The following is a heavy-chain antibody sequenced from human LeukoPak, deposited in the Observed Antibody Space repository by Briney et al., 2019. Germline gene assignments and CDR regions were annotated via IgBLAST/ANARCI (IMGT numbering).Heavy chain of an antibody. CDR3: AREGTGYYDSSGYYVYGYFPH. V-gene: IGHV3-53*04. D-gene: IGHD3-22*01. Sequence: GGSLRLSCAASGFTVSSNYMSWVRQAPGKGLECVSVIYSGGSTYYADSVKGRFTISRHNSKNTLYLQMNSLRAEDTAVYYCAREGTGYYDSSGYYVYGYFPHWGQGTLVTVSS. CDR1: GFTVSSNY. J-gene: IGHJ1*01. CDR2: IYSGGST.